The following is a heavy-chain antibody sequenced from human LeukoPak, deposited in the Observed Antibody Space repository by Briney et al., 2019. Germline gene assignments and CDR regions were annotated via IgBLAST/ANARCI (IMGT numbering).Heavy chain of an antibody. Sequence: SETLSLTCTVSGGSISSGGYYRSWIRQHPGKGLEWIGYIYYSGSTYYNPSLKSRVTISVDTSKNQFSLKLSSVTAAVTAVYYCARDLGSSGYYDSAFDIWGQGTMVTVSS. CDR3: ARDLGSSGYYDSAFDI. CDR2: IYYSGST. V-gene: IGHV4-31*03. J-gene: IGHJ3*02. CDR1: GGSISSGGYY. D-gene: IGHD3-22*01.